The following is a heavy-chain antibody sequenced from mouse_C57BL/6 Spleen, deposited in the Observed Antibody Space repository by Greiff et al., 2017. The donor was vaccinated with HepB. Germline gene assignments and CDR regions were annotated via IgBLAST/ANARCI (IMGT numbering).Heavy chain of an antibody. CDR1: GFTFSDYG. CDR2: ISSGSSTI. D-gene: IGHD4-1*01. J-gene: IGHJ4*01. V-gene: IGHV5-17*01. Sequence: DVKLVESGGGLVKPGGSLKLSCAASGFTFSDYGMHWVRQAPEKGLEWVAYISSGSSTIYYADTVKGRFTISRDNAKNTLFLQMTSLRSEDTAMYYCARLTGDYYYAMDYWGQGTSVTVSS. CDR3: ARLTGDYYYAMDY.